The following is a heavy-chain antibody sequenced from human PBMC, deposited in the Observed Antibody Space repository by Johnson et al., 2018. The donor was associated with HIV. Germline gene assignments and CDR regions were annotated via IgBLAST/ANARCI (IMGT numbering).Heavy chain of an antibody. Sequence: QVQLVESGGGMVQPGRSLRLSCAASGFAFRSYGMHWVRQAPGNGLAWVAVIWYDGNNKYYADSVKGRCTVSRDNSKNTLYLQMNTLRAEDTAVYYCARARARVTFDIWGQGTMVTVSS. CDR2: IWYDGNNK. D-gene: IGHD2-21*01. V-gene: IGHV3-33*01. J-gene: IGHJ3*02. CDR3: ARARARVTFDI. CDR1: GFAFRSYG.